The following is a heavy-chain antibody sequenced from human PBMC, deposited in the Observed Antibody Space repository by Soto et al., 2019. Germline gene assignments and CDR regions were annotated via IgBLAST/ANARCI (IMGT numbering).Heavy chain of an antibody. J-gene: IGHJ6*02. V-gene: IGHV3-23*01. CDR3: AKVTKRAAAGRYEYYKYGMDV. CDR2: ISGSGGSS. D-gene: IGHD6-13*01. Sequence: GGSLRLSCAASGFAFSTYAMTWVRQAPGKGLEWVSVISGSGGSSYYAASVKGRFTISRDNSKNTLYLQMNGLRAEDTALYYCAKVTKRAAAGRYEYYKYGMDVWGQGTTVTVS. CDR1: GFAFSTYA.